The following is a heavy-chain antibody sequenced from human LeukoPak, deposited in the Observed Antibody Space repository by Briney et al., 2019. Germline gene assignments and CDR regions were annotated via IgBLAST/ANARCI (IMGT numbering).Heavy chain of an antibody. CDR1: GSTFSSYW. V-gene: IGHV3-74*01. CDR3: AGGGESLTF. Sequence: GGSLRLSCAASGSTFSSYWVDWVRRAPGKGLVWVSHINSDGSNTRYADSVKGRFTISRDNAKNTLFLQLDSLRAEDTAVYYCAGGGESLTFWGQGTLVTVSS. CDR2: INSDGSNT. J-gene: IGHJ4*02. D-gene: IGHD3-16*01.